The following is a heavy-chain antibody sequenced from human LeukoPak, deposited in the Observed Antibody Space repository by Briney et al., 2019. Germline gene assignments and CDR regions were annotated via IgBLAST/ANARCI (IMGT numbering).Heavy chain of an antibody. V-gene: IGHV3-21*01. CDR2: ISSSSSYI. Sequence: GGSLRLSCAASGFTFSSYWMNWVRQAPGKGLEWVSSISSSSSYIYYADSVKGRFTISRDNAKNSLYLQMNSLRAEDTAVYYCARDRQYYDSSGYYSKDPEGYWGQGTLVTVSS. CDR1: GFTFSSYW. D-gene: IGHD3-22*01. J-gene: IGHJ4*02. CDR3: ARDRQYYDSSGYYSKDPEGY.